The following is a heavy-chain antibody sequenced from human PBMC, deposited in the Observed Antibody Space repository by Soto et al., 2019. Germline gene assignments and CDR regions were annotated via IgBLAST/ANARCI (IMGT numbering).Heavy chain of an antibody. V-gene: IGHV1-69*02. D-gene: IGHD2-21*02. J-gene: IGHJ6*02. CDR3: ARRRYCGADCYKYYYFGMDV. CDR2: IIPILTIT. Sequence: QVQLVQSGAEVKKPGSSVRLSCTASGGTFSSYTLSWVRQAPGQALEWMGRIIPILTITDYAQKFRGRLTTTADKSSSTAYMERSGLRSEDTAVYYCARRRYCGADCYKYYYFGMDVWGQGTTVTVSS. CDR1: GGTFSSYT.